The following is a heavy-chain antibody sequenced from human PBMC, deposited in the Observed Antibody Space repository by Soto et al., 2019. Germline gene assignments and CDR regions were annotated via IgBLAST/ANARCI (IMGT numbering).Heavy chain of an antibody. J-gene: IGHJ4*02. CDR2: IYYSGST. CDR3: ARGGRLLLWFGDQKGSFDY. CDR1: GGSISSSSYY. V-gene: IGHV4-39*01. Sequence: SETLSLTCTVSGGSISSSSYYWGWIRQPPGKGLEWIGSIYYSGSTYYNPSLKSRVTISVDTSKNQFSLKLSSVTAADTAVYYCARGGRLLLWFGDQKGSFDYWGQGTLVTVSS. D-gene: IGHD3-10*01.